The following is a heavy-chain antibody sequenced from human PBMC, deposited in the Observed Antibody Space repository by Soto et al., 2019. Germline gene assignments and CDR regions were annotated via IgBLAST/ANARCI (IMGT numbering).Heavy chain of an antibody. CDR3: AKDLGELSLYLDAFDI. CDR2: ISGGGGRT. V-gene: IGHV3-23*01. CDR1: GFTFSSYG. J-gene: IGHJ3*02. D-gene: IGHD3-16*02. Sequence: GGSLRLSCAASGFTFSSYGMRWVRQAPGKGLEWVAAISGGGGRTYYADSVKGRFTISRDNSKNTLYLQMNSLRAEDTAVYYCAKDLGELSLYLDAFDIWGQGTMVTVSS.